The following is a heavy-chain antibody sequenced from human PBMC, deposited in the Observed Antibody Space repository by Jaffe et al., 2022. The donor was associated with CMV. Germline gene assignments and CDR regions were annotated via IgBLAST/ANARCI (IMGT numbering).Heavy chain of an antibody. Sequence: QVQLQESGPGLVKPSQTLSLTCTVSGGSISSGHYYWSWIRQHPGKGLEWIGYISYSGSASYNPSLKSRVTISVDTSKNQFSLKLSSVTAADTAVYYCARDYYSSDSYYDYYYGMDVWGPGTTVTVSS. D-gene: IGHD3-10*01. CDR2: ISYSGSA. J-gene: IGHJ6*02. V-gene: IGHV4-31*03. CDR3: ARDYYSSDSYYDYYYGMDV. CDR1: GGSISSGHYY.